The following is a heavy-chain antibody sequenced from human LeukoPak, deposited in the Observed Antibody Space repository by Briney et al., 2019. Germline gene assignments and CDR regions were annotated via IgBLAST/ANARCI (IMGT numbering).Heavy chain of an antibody. CDR3: AKSGMYVDTVDAFDI. CDR2: ISGSGGST. CDR1: GFTFSSYA. Sequence: PGGSLRLSCAASGFTFSSYAMSWVRQAPGKGLEWVSAISGSGGSTYYADSVKGRSTISRDNSKNTLYLQMNSLRAEDTAVYYCAKSGMYVDTVDAFDIWGQGTMVTVSS. V-gene: IGHV3-23*01. D-gene: IGHD5-18*01. J-gene: IGHJ3*02.